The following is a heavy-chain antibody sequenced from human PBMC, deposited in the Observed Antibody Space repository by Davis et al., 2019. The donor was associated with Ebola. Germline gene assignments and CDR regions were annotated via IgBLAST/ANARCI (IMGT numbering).Heavy chain of an antibody. D-gene: IGHD5/OR15-5a*01. CDR1: GFPFGSYA. Sequence: GESLKISCTASGFPFGSYAMGWVRQAPGRGLEWVSVISGEGATSFHAVSVKGRFTISRDNSKNTLYLQMNSLRAEDTAVYYCASLSPDLDYWGQGTLVTVSS. CDR3: ASLSPDLDY. CDR2: ISGEGATS. V-gene: IGHV3-23*01. J-gene: IGHJ4*02.